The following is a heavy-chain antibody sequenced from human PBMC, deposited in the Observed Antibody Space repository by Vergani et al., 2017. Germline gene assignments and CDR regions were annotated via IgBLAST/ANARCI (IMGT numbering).Heavy chain of an antibody. J-gene: IGHJ6*02. CDR3: ARDTGRDDFWSGYYNYYGMDV. V-gene: IGHV3-48*03. D-gene: IGHD3-3*01. CDR2: ISSSGSTI. CDR1: GFTFSSYA. Sequence: EVQLLESGGGLVQPGGSLRLSCAASGFTFSSYAMSWVRQAPGKGLEWVSYISSSGSTIYYADSVKGRFTISRDNAKNSLYLQMNSLRAEDTAVYYCARDTGRDDFWSGYYNYYGMDVWGQGTTVTVSS.